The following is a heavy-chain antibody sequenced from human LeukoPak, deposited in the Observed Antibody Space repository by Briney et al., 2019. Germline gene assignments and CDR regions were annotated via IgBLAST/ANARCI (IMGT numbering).Heavy chain of an antibody. J-gene: IGHJ4*02. V-gene: IGHV3-7*01. CDR1: GFTFTGYA. Sequence: PGGSLRLSCAASGFTFTGYAMSWFRQTPEKGLEWVANIHDDGIVTHYVDSVKGRFTISRDNAENSLYLDMNNLGAEDTAVYFCVRGDNRDQWGQGTLVTVSS. D-gene: IGHD2-2*01. CDR3: VRGDNRDQ. CDR2: IHDDGIVT.